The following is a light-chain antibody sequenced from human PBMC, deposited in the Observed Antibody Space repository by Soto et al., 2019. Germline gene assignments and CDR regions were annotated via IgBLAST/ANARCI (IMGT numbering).Light chain of an antibody. J-gene: IGKJ4*01. CDR1: QSVNND. CDR2: GAS. CDR3: QQYNDWPPA. Sequence: ETVLTQSPGTLSLSPGERATLSCRATQSVNNDYLAWYQQRPGLAPRLLIFGASTRATGIPARFRGSGSGTEFTLTIDSLQSEDFAVYYCQQYNDWPPAFGGGTKVDIK. V-gene: IGKV3-15*01.